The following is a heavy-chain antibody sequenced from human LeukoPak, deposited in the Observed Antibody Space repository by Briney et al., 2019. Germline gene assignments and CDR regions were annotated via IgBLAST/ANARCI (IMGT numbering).Heavy chain of an antibody. CDR2: ISTAGTI. D-gene: IGHD5-12*01. CDR3: ARAGSHRNSGYDY. Sequence: GGSLRLSCAASGFTFSTYIMNWVRQAPGKGLEWVSYISTAGTIYYADSVEGRFTISRDNAKNSLYLQMNSLRAEDTGVYYCARAGSHRNSGYDYWGQGTLVTVSS. J-gene: IGHJ4*02. V-gene: IGHV3-69-1*01. CDR1: GFTFSTYI.